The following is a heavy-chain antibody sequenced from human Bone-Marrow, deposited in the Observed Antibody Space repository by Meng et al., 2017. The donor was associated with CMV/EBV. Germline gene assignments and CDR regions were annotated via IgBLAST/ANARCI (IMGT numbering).Heavy chain of an antibody. CDR1: GFTFSSYA. CDR3: ARGISVGWEQLFEN. CDR2: ISYDGSNK. V-gene: IGHV3-30*04. J-gene: IGHJ4*02. D-gene: IGHD1-26*01. Sequence: GESLKISCAASGFTFSSYAMHWVRQAPGKGLEWVAVISYDGSNKYYADSVKGRFTISRDNSKNTLYLQMNSLRAEDTAVYYCARGISVGWEQLFENLGQGTRVTRFS.